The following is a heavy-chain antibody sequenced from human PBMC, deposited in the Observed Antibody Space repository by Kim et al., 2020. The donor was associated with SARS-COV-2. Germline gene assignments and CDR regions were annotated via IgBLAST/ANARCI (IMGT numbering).Heavy chain of an antibody. CDR2: ISGSGGST. D-gene: IGHD3-22*01. CDR1: GFTFSSYA. CDR3: AKDPGYYYDSSASRESDY. V-gene: IGHV3-23*01. J-gene: IGHJ4*02. Sequence: GGSLRLSCAASGFTFSSYAMSWVRQAPGKGLEWVSAISGSGGSTYYADSVKGRFTISRDNSKNTLYLQMNSLRAEDTAVYYCAKDPGYYYDSSASRESDYWGQGTLVTVSS.